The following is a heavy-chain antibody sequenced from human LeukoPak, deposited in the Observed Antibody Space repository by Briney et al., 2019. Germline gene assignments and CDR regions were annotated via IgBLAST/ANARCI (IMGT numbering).Heavy chain of an antibody. CDR1: GYSISSGYY. CDR2: IYHSGST. Sequence: SETLSLTCTVSGYSISSGYYWGWIRQPPGKGLEWIGSIYHSGSTYYNPSLKSRVTVSVDTSKNQFSLKLSSVTAADTAVYYCARVPVVARPDAFDIWGQGTMVTVSS. J-gene: IGHJ3*02. CDR3: ARVPVVARPDAFDI. D-gene: IGHD6-6*01. V-gene: IGHV4-38-2*02.